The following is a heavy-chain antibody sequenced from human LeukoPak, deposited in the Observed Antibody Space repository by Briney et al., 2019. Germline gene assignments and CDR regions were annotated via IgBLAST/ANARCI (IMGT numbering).Heavy chain of an antibody. J-gene: IGHJ3*01. CDR1: GFTLSSYG. Sequence: PGGSLRLACAAPGFTLSSYGREWVRQAPARVLEWVAVISYDGSNKYYADSVKGRYTISRDNSKNTLYLQMNSLRVEDTAVYYCAKEITEGIFEGWGQGAMVTV. D-gene: IGHD6-13*01. CDR2: ISYDGSNK. CDR3: AKEITEGIFEG. V-gene: IGHV3-30*18.